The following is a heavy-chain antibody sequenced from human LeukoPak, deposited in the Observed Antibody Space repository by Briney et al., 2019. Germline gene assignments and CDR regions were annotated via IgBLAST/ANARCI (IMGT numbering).Heavy chain of an antibody. CDR2: IFGSGGNP. V-gene: IGHV3-23*01. CDR3: GKTTVGYSSGQKPAWPVDY. D-gene: IGHD5-18*01. Sequence: GGSLRLSCAASGFTFASHAMYWVRQAPGKGLEWVAGIFGSGGNPHYADSVKGRFTISRDNPRNTVYLQINSLRDEDTAVYYCGKTTVGYSSGQKPAWPVDYWGQGTLVTVSA. CDR1: GFTFASHA. J-gene: IGHJ4*02.